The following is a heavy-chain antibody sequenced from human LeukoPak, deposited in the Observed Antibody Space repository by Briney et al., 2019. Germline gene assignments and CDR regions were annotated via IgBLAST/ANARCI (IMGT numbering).Heavy chain of an antibody. V-gene: IGHV3-48*04. D-gene: IGHD5-18*01. J-gene: IGHJ4*02. CDR2: ISSSSSTI. CDR3: ARDPGGGYSYGQFDY. Sequence: PGGSLRLSCAASGFTFSSYSMNWVRQAPGKGLEWVSYISSSSSTIYYADSVKGRFTISRDNAKNSLYLQMNSLRAEDTAVYYCARDPGGGYSYGQFDYWGQGTLVTVSS. CDR1: GFTFSSYS.